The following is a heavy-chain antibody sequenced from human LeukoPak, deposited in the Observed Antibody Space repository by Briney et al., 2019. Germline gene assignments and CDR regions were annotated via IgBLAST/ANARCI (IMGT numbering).Heavy chain of an antibody. J-gene: IGHJ4*02. CDR2: ISYDGSNK. CDR1: GFTFRSYG. CDR3: AKPSITIFGVVINHFDY. Sequence: GGSLRLSCAASGFTFRSYGMHWVRQAPGKGLEWVAVISYDGSNKYYADSVKGRFTISRDNSKNTLYLQMNSLRAEDTAVYYCAKPSITIFGVVINHFDYWGQGTLVTVSS. D-gene: IGHD3-3*01. V-gene: IGHV3-30*18.